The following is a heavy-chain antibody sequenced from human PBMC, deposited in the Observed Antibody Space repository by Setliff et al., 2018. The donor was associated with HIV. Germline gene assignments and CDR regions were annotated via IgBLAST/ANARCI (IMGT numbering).Heavy chain of an antibody. D-gene: IGHD3-10*01. CDR2: IHYNGRT. CDR1: GDSITNDDYY. Sequence: PSETLSLTCTVSGDSITNDDYYWGWIRQPPGKGLEWIAIIHYNGRTYYDPSLKSRVTIFVDTSKNQFSLKLSSVTAADTAVYYCARLSLSLVRGIINSGDRFFDYWGQGSLVTVSS. CDR3: ARLSLSLVRGIINSGDRFFDY. V-gene: IGHV4-39*01. J-gene: IGHJ4*02.